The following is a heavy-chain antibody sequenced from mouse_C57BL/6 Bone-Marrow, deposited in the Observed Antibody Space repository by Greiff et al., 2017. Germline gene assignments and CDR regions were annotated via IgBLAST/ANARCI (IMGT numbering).Heavy chain of an antibody. V-gene: IGHV14-4*01. D-gene: IGHD1-1*01. CDR3: TTQGRTDYYFDY. CDR2: IDPENGDT. CDR1: GFNIKDDY. Sequence: VQLQQSGAELVRPGASVKLSCTASGFNIKDDYMHWVKQRPEQGLEWIGWIDPENGDTEYASKFQGKATITADTSSNTAYLQLRSLTSEDTAVYYCTTQGRTDYYFDYWGQGTTLTVSS. J-gene: IGHJ2*01.